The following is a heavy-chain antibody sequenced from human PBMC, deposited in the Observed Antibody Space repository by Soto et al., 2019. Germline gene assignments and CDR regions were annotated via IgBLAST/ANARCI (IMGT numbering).Heavy chain of an antibody. J-gene: IGHJ6*03. CDR3: ARGAGGYYYMDV. Sequence: PGGSLRLSCAASGFTFSSYWMHWVRQAPGKGLVWVSRVYTDGSRTSYADSVKGRFTISRDNAENTLYLQMNSLRAEDTAVYYCARGAGGYYYMDVWGKGPTITVSS. CDR1: GFTFSSYW. V-gene: IGHV3-74*01. D-gene: IGHD3-10*01. CDR2: VYTDGSRT.